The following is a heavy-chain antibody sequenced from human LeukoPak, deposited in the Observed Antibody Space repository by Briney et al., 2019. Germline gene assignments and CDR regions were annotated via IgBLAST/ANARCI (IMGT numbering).Heavy chain of an antibody. CDR3: ARQVTFGYAHAYYFDY. Sequence: SETLSLTCTASGDSITNTYYYWGWIRQSPGKGLEWIGTFHSGGSTYFSPSLKNRLTISVNTSKNQFSLRLSSVTAADTAVYYCARQVTFGYAHAYYFDYWGQGTLVTVSS. J-gene: IGHJ4*02. CDR2: FHSGGST. V-gene: IGHV4-39*01. D-gene: IGHD3-16*01. CDR1: GDSITNTYYY.